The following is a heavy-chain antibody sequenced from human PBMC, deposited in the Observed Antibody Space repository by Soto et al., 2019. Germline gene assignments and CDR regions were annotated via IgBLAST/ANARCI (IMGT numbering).Heavy chain of an antibody. CDR1: GYTFTSYY. V-gene: IGHV1-46*01. J-gene: IGHJ4*02. Sequence: GASVKVSWKASGYTFTSYYMHWVRQAPGQGLEWMEIINPSGGSTSYAQKLQGRVTMTRDTSTSTVYMELSSLRPEDTAVYYCARNRVYYDSSGYQSEYFDYWGQGTLVTVSS. CDR2: INPSGGST. D-gene: IGHD3-22*01. CDR3: ARNRVYYDSSGYQSEYFDY.